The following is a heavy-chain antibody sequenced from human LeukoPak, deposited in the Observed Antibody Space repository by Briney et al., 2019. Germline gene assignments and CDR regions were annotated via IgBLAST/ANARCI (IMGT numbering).Heavy chain of an antibody. D-gene: IGHD3-22*01. J-gene: IGHJ4*02. V-gene: IGHV4-34*01. CDR2: INHSGST. CDR1: GGSFSGYY. Sequence: SETLSLTCAVYGGSFSGYYWSWIRQPPGKGLEWIGEINHSGSTNHNPSLKSRVTISVDTSKNQFSLKLSSVTAADTAVYYCAREYYYDSSGYYQVSDYWGQGTLVTVSS. CDR3: AREYYYDSSGYYQVSDY.